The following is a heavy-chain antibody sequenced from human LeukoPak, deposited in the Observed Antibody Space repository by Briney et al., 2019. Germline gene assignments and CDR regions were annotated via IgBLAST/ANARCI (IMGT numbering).Heavy chain of an antibody. V-gene: IGHV4-4*07. Sequence: PSETLSLTCTVSGGSISSHYWSWIRQPAGKRLEWIGRIWATGSTVDNPSFRSRLTLSIDRSKSQLSLKLTSMTAADSAVYYCARVRAYSDFVGNFDLRGHGIPVTVSS. CDR3: ARVRAYSDFVGNFDL. CDR2: IWATGST. CDR1: GGSISSHY. D-gene: IGHD4-11*01. J-gene: IGHJ2*01.